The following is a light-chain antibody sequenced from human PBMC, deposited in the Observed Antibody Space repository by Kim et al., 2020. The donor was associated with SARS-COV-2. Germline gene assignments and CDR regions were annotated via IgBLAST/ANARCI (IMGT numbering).Light chain of an antibody. J-gene: IGKJ5*01. CDR2: GAS. Sequence: PGEGATRSCRASQTITNSYLNWYQQKRGRAARLLIYGASTRATGIPDRFSGSGSGTDFTLTISRLEPEDFAVYYCQHYGASPLITFGQGTRLEIK. V-gene: IGKV3-20*01. CDR1: QTITNSY. CDR3: QHYGASPLIT.